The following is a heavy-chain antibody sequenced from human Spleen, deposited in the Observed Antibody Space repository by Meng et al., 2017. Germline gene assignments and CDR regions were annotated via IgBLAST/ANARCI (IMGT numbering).Heavy chain of an antibody. J-gene: IGHJ4*02. Sequence: GESLKISCAASGFIFRSYRMNWVRQAPGKGLEWVSSISSSNSDTYYADSVKGRFTTSRDNAKNSLYLQMNSLRAEDTAVYYCARGDPYDYGDPFDYWGQGTLVTVSS. CDR2: ISSSNSDT. V-gene: IGHV3-21*01. CDR1: GFIFRSYR. D-gene: IGHD4-17*01. CDR3: ARGDPYDYGDPFDY.